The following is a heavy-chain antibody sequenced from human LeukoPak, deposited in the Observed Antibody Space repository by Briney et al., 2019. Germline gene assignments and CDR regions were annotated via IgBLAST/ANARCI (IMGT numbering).Heavy chain of an antibody. CDR2: IYPGDSDT. J-gene: IGHJ6*03. Sequence: GESLQISCKGSGYSFTSYWIGWVRQMPGKGLEWMGIIYPGDSDTRYSPSFQGQVTISADKSISTAYLQWSSLKASDTAMYYCARSKGGGLYYYYYMDVWGKGTTVTVSS. D-gene: IGHD2-15*01. CDR1: GYSFTSYW. CDR3: ARSKGGGLYYYYYMDV. V-gene: IGHV5-51*01.